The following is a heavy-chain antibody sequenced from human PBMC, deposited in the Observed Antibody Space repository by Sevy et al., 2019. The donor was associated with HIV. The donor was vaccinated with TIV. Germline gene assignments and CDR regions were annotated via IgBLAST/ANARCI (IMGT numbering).Heavy chain of an antibody. CDR2: MWFEGSIT. V-gene: IGHV3-33*01. Sequence: GGSLRLSCAASGFTFSTYGMHWVRQAPGKGLEWVAVMWFEGSITYYADSVKGRFTISRDIAKNTLHLQVNSLRAEDTAVNYCARDLEFYDYGDYGPAFMPDYWGQGTLVTVSS. CDR3: ARDLEFYDYGDYGPAFMPDY. CDR1: GFTFSTYG. D-gene: IGHD4-17*01. J-gene: IGHJ4*02.